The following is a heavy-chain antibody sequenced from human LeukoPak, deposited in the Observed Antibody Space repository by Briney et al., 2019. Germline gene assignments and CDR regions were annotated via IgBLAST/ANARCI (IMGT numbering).Heavy chain of an antibody. CDR1: GFTFSNYG. Sequence: PGRSLRLSCAASGFTFSNYGMHWVRQAPGKGLEWVAIIWYDGSNKYYADSVKGRFTISRDNSKNTLYLQMNSLRAEDTAEYYCAKVAGYQPYYGMDVWGQETTVTVSS. J-gene: IGHJ6*02. V-gene: IGHV3-33*06. CDR2: IWYDGSNK. D-gene: IGHD2-2*01. CDR3: AKVAGYQPYYGMDV.